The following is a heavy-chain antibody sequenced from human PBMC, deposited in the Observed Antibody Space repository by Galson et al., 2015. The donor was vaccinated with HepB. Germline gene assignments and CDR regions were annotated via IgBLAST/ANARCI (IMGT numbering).Heavy chain of an antibody. Sequence: SLRLSCAASGFTFSSYGMHWVRQAPGKGLEWVALIWYDGSNKYYADSVKGRFTISRDNSKNTLYLQMNSLRAEDTAVYYCARDNVYYFDYWGQGTLVTVSS. CDR3: ARDNVYYFDY. V-gene: IGHV3-33*01. J-gene: IGHJ4*02. CDR2: IWYDGSNK. CDR1: GFTFSSYG.